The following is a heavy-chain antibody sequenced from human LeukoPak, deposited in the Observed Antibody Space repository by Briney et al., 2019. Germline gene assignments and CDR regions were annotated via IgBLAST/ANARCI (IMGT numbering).Heavy chain of an antibody. Sequence: SETLSLTCTVSGGSSRSNSYYWGWIRQPPGKGLEFVGSIYYSGSTYYNPSLKSRVTISVDTSKNQFSPKLSSVTAADTAVYYCARLMFTVITGYYYYMDVWGKGTTVTVSS. CDR1: GGSSRSNSYY. J-gene: IGHJ6*03. D-gene: IGHD4-11*01. CDR2: IYYSGST. CDR3: ARLMFTVITGYYYYMDV. V-gene: IGHV4-39*07.